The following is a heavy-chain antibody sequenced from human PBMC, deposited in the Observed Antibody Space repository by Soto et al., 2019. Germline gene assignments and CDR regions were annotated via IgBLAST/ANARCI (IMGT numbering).Heavy chain of an antibody. CDR2: INPSGGSA. D-gene: IGHD6-6*01. J-gene: IGHJ4*02. V-gene: IGHV1-46*01. Sequence: ASVKVSCKASGYTFTAYFMHWVRQAPGQGLEWIGIINPSGGSANYAQRFQGRVALTWDTSTSTVYMDLSSLTSDDTAMYYCARAPFSTSSFFLDYGGQGTLVTVS. CDR1: GYTFTAYF. CDR3: ARAPFSTSSFFLDY.